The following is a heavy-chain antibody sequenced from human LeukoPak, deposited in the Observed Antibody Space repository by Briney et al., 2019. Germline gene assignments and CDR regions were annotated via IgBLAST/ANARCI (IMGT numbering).Heavy chain of an antibody. J-gene: IGHJ4*02. CDR2: ISDGGSEI. Sequence: GGSLRLSCAASGFXFSNYWMTWVRQAPGRGLEWVASISDGGSEIYYVESVQGRFTISRDNAKNSLYLQLNSLRAEDTGVYYCAKVWRTYRYTENWGQGTLVTVSS. CDR3: AKVWRTYRYTEN. V-gene: IGHV3-7*04. CDR1: GFXFSNYW. D-gene: IGHD3-16*02.